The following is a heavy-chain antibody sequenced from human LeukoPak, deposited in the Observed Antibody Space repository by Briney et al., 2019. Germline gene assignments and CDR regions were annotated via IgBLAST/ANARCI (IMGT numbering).Heavy chain of an antibody. Sequence: GGSLRLSCAASGLTLSSYWMSWVRQVPGKGLEWVANIDQDGSEKYYVDSVKGRFTISRDNAKNSLYLQMNSLRAEDTAVYYCARDRGYFYWGQGTLVTVSS. D-gene: IGHD5-18*01. V-gene: IGHV3-7*01. CDR1: GLTLSSYW. CDR3: ARDRGYFY. J-gene: IGHJ4*02. CDR2: IDQDGSEK.